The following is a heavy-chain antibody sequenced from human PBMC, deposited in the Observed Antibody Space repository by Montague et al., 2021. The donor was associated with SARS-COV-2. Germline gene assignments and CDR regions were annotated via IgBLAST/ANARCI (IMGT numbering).Heavy chain of an antibody. J-gene: IGHJ5*02. CDR2: TYYRSKWYN. V-gene: IGHV6-1*01. Sequence: CAISGDSVSIKSAAWNWIRQSPSIGLEWLGRTYYRSKWYNDYAVSVKSRITINPDTSKNQFSLQLNSVTPEDTAVYYCARDDPYCTNGVCYTGNWFDPWGQGTLVTVSS. CDR3: ARDDPYCTNGVCYTGNWFDP. D-gene: IGHD2-8*01. CDR1: GDSVSIKSAA.